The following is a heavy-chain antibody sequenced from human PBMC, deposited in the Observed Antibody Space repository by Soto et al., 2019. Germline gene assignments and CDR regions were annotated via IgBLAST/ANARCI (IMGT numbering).Heavy chain of an antibody. V-gene: IGHV1-58*01. Sequence: SVKVSCKASGFTFTSSAVQWVRQARGQRLEWIGWIVVGSGNTNYAQKFQERVTITRDMSTSTAYMELSSLRSEDTAVYYCAADVIEAAAGKPFDYWGQGTLVTVSS. CDR3: AADVIEAAAGKPFDY. J-gene: IGHJ4*02. CDR2: IVVGSGNT. D-gene: IGHD6-13*01. CDR1: GFTFTSSA.